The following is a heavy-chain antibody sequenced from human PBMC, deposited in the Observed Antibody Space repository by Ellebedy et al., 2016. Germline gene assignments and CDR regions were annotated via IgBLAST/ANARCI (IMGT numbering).Heavy chain of an antibody. J-gene: IGHJ4*02. CDR2: ISGDGGST. V-gene: IGHV3-23*01. CDR3: ARNTYYYGSGSYYFDY. CDR1: GFTFSNFF. D-gene: IGHD3-10*01. Sequence: GGSLRLXXATSGFTFSNFFMSWVRQTPGKGLEWVSTISGDGGSTNLADSVKGRFTISRDNSKNTLYLQMNSLRAEDTAVYYCARNTYYYGSGSYYFDYWGQGTLVTVSS.